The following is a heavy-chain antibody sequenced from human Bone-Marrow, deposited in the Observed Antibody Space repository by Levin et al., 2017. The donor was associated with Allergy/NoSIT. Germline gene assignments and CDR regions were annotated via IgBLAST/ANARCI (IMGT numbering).Heavy chain of an antibody. CDR3: TRVLVAAGPRLDY. CDR1: GFTFGDYA. CDR2: IRSNAHGGTT. J-gene: IGHJ4*02. V-gene: IGHV3-49*03. D-gene: IGHD6-13*01. Sequence: SCTVPGFTFGDYAMKWFRQAPGKGLEWVSFIRSNAHGGTTEYAASVKGRFTMSRDDSKSIAYLQMNSLKTEDTAVYFCTRVLVAAGPRLDYWGQGTLVTVSS.